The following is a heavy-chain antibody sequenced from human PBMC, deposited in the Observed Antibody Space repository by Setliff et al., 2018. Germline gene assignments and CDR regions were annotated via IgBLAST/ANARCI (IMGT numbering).Heavy chain of an antibody. D-gene: IGHD3-9*01. CDR3: ACPDILTGLFDY. CDR1: GFSFSIYW. Sequence: PGGSLRLSCAASGFSFSIYWMSWVRQAPGKVLEWVANIKQDGSEKYYVDSVKGRSTICRDSAKNSLYLQMNSLRAEDTAVYYCACPDILTGLFDYWGQGTLVTVSS. V-gene: IGHV3-7*01. CDR2: IKQDGSEK. J-gene: IGHJ4*02.